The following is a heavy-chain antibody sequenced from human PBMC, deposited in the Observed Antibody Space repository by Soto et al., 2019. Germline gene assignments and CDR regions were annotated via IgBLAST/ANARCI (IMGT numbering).Heavy chain of an antibody. V-gene: IGHV3-72*01. CDR2: TRNKANSYTT. CDR1: GFTFSDHY. J-gene: IGHJ2*01. Sequence: GGSLRLSCAASGFTFSDHYIDWVRQAPGKGLEWVGRTRNKANSYTTEYAASVKGRFTISRDDSNSLYLLMNSLKTEDTAVYYCVRLIHTGGWYFDLWGRGTLVTVSS. CDR3: VRLIHTGGWYFDL. D-gene: IGHD1-1*01.